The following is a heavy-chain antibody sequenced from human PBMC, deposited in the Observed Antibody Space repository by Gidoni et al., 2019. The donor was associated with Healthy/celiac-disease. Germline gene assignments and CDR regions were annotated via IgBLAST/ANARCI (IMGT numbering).Heavy chain of an antibody. J-gene: IGHJ3*02. CDR2: ISSSSSYI. CDR1: GFTFCSYS. Sequence: EVQLVESGGGLVKPGGSLRLSCVASGFTFCSYSMNWVRQAPGKGLEWVSSISSSSSYIYYADSVKGRFTISRDNAKNSLYLQMNSLRAEDTAVYYCARDWDFWSGYDAFDIWGQGTMVTVSS. CDR3: ARDWDFWSGYDAFDI. D-gene: IGHD3-3*01. V-gene: IGHV3-21*01.